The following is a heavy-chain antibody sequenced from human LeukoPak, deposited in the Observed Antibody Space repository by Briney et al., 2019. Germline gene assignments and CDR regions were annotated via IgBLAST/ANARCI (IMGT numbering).Heavy chain of an antibody. CDR2: ISYDGSDK. V-gene: IGHV3-30-3*01. J-gene: IGHJ4*02. D-gene: IGHD3-3*01. Sequence: GGSLRLSCAASGFTFNKYAIHWVRQAPGKGLEWLAIISYDGSDKYYAGSVKGRCTISRDNSNNMVYLEMSGLRFEDTALYYCARDLRITFFGVITATGGLDSWGQGTLLTVSS. CDR3: ARDLRITFFGVITATGGLDS. CDR1: GFTFNKYA.